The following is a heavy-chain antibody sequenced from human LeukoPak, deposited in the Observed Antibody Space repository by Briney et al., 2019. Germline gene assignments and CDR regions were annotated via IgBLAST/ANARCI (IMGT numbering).Heavy chain of an antibody. D-gene: IGHD6-19*01. CDR3: ARDSRIAVADYYYYYMDV. Sequence: SETLSLTCTVSGGSISSSSYYWGWIRQPPGKGLEWIGSIYHSGSTYYNPSLKSRVTISVDTSKNQFSLKLSSVTAADTAVYYCARDSRIAVADYYYYYMDVWGKGTAVTVSS. CDR2: IYHSGST. V-gene: IGHV4-39*07. J-gene: IGHJ6*03. CDR1: GGSISSSSYY.